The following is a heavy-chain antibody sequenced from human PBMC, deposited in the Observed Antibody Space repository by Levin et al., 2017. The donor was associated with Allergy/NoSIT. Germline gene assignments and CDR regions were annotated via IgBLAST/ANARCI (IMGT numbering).Heavy chain of an antibody. CDR2: VNCNSGDT. Sequence: AASVKVSCEAAGYTFTDHYMHWVRQAPGQGLERMGWVNCNSGDTHYAQKFQDRVTMTRDTSITTAYIEVSSLRFDDRALYFCARNDYGDYVQNFDYWGQGTLVTVSS. V-gene: IGHV1-2*02. CDR1: GYTFTDHY. CDR3: ARNDYGDYVQNFDY. D-gene: IGHD4-17*01. J-gene: IGHJ4*02.